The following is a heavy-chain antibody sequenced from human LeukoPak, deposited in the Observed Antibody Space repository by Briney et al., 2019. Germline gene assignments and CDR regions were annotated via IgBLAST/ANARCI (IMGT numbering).Heavy chain of an antibody. CDR2: IYYSGST. CDR3: ARETHDPTLVRGVVDY. V-gene: IGHV4-39*07. Sequence: SETLSLTCTVSGDSISSSSYYWGWIRQPPGKGLEWIGSIYYSGSTYYNPSLKSRVTISVDTSKNQFSLKLSSVTAADTAVYYCARETHDPTLVRGVVDYWGRGTLVTVSS. D-gene: IGHD3-10*01. J-gene: IGHJ4*02. CDR1: GDSISSSSYY.